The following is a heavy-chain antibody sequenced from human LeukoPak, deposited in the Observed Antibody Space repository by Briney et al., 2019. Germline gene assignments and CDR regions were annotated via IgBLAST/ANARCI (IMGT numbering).Heavy chain of an antibody. J-gene: IGHJ6*02. V-gene: IGHV1-2*02. Sequence: ASVKVSCKASGYTFTDSYIYWVRQAPGQELEFMGWINPTSGGTNYAQRFQGRVSMTRDTSVSTAYMGMSSLTIDDTAIYYCARPFCGTTKCYDYYYYGLDVWGQGTTVTVSS. D-gene: IGHD2-21*01. CDR1: GYTFTDSY. CDR3: ARPFCGTTKCYDYYYYGLDV. CDR2: INPTSGGT.